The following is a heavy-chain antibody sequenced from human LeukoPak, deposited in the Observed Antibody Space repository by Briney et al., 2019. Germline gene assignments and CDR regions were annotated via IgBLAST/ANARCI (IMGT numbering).Heavy chain of an antibody. V-gene: IGHV7-4-1*02. CDR3: ARDVSGYSYGYFDFQH. CDR2: INTNTGNP. CDR1: GYTFTSYA. Sequence: GPSVKVSCKASGYTFTSYAMNWVRQAPGQGLEWMGWINTNTGNPTYAQGFTGRFVFSLDTSVSTAYLQISSLKAEDTAVYYCARDVSGYSYGYFDFQHWGQGTLVTVSS. D-gene: IGHD5-18*01. J-gene: IGHJ1*01.